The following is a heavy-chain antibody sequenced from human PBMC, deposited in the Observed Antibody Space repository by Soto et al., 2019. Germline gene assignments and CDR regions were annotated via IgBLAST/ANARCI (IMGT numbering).Heavy chain of an antibody. CDR2: INHSGST. D-gene: IGHD3-9*01. Sequence: SETLSLTCAVYGGSFSGYYWSWIRQPPGKGLEWIGEINHSGSTNYNPSLKSRVTISVDTSKNQFSLKLSSVTAADTAVYYCARIFHYDILTQNGGWFDPWGQGTLVTVSS. J-gene: IGHJ5*02. CDR1: GGSFSGYY. CDR3: ARIFHYDILTQNGGWFDP. V-gene: IGHV4-34*01.